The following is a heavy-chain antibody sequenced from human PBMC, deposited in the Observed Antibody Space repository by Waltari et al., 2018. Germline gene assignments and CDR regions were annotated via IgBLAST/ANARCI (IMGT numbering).Heavy chain of an antibody. CDR3: ASLHRGAFDI. CDR2: IYYSGSN. V-gene: IGHV4-39*01. J-gene: IGHJ3*02. Sequence: QLQLQESGPGLVKPSETLSLTCTVSGGSISSSSYYWGWIRQPPGKGLEWIGSIYYSGSNYYNPSLKSRVTISVDTSKNQFSLKLSSVTAADTAVYYCASLHRGAFDIWGQGTMVTVSS. CDR1: GGSISSSSYY.